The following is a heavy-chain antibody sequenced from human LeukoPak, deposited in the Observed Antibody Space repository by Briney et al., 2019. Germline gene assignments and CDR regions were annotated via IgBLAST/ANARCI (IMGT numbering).Heavy chain of an antibody. CDR3: ARDRGHYYYSSTYYYVRDRDAFDI. D-gene: IGHD3-22*01. J-gene: IGHJ3*02. CDR2: IQNDGNNK. Sequence: GGSLRLSCAASGFTFSSNGMHWVRQAPGKGLECVAFIQNDGNNKKYADSVKGRFTISRDNSKNTLYLQMNSLRAEDTAVYYCARDRGHYYYSSTYYYVRDRDAFDIWGQGTTVTVSS. V-gene: IGHV3-30*02. CDR1: GFTFSSNG.